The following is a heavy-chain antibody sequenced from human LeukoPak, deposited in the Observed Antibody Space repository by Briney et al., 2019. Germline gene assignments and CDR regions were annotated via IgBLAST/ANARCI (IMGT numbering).Heavy chain of an antibody. CDR2: INAGNGNT. J-gene: IGHJ6*02. D-gene: IGHD4-17*01. Sequence: ASVKVSCKASGYTFTSYAMHWVRQAPGQRLEWMGWINAGNGNTKYSQKFQGRVTITRDTSASTAYMELSSLRSEDTAVYYCARGGAVTMGYYVMDVWGQGTTVTVSS. CDR3: ARGGAVTMGYYVMDV. V-gene: IGHV1-3*01. CDR1: GYTFTSYA.